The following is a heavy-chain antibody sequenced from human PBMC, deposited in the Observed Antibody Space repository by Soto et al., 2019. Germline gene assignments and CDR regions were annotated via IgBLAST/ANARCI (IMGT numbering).Heavy chain of an antibody. D-gene: IGHD4-17*01. J-gene: IGHJ3*02. CDR2: ISAYNGNT. V-gene: IGHV1-18*01. CDR1: GYTFTSYG. Sequence: ASVKVSCKASGYTFTSYGISWVRQAPGQGLEWMGWISAYNGNTNYAQKLQGRVTMTTDTSTSTAYMELRSLRSDDTAVYYCARDKWDDYRGNSNAFDIWGQGTMVTLS. CDR3: ARDKWDDYRGNSNAFDI.